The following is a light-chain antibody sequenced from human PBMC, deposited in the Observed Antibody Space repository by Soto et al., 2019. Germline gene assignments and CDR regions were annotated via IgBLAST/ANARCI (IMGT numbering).Light chain of an antibody. CDR1: NIESKS. J-gene: IGLJ1*01. CDR3: QVWDSSSDHYV. CDR2: DDS. Sequence: SYVLAQPPSVSVAPGQTARITCGGNNIESKSVHWYQQKPGQAPVLVVYDDSDRPSGIPERFSGSNSENTATLTISRVEAGDEADFYCQVWDSSSDHYVFGTGTKLTVL. V-gene: IGLV3-21*02.